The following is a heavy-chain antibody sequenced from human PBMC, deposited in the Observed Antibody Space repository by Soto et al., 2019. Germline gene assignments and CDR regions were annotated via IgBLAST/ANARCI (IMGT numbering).Heavy chain of an antibody. J-gene: IGHJ4*02. CDR2: ISGSGGST. D-gene: IGHD5-18*01. CDR3: VKGGGYSYGWAPY. V-gene: IGHV3-23*01. CDR1: GFTFSSYA. Sequence: EVQLLESGGGLVQPGGSLRLSCAASGFTFSSYAMSWVRQAPGKGLEWVSVISGSGGSTYYADSVKGRFTISSNNSKNTLYLQMNSLRAEDTAVYYCVKGGGYSYGWAPYWGQGTLVTVSS.